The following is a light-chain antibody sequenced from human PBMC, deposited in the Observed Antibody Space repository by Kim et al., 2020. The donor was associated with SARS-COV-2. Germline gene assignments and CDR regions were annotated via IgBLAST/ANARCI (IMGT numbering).Light chain of an antibody. Sequence: PGESATLSCRASQSLNGYLAWYQQRPGQDPRVLIYDASERAAGVPARFSGSGSDADFTLTISSLEPEDFAVYYCQQRTSWPPEYTFGQGTKL. CDR3: QQRTSWPPEYT. CDR2: DAS. J-gene: IGKJ2*01. V-gene: IGKV3-11*01. CDR1: QSLNGY.